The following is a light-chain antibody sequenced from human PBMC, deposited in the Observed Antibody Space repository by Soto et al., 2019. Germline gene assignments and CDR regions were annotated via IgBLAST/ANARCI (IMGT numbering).Light chain of an antibody. J-gene: IGKJ2*01. CDR2: GAS. CDR3: HQYDSSLSDT. Sequence: EIVLTQSPGTLSSSPGERATLSCRASQSVSSSYLAWYQQKRVQAPRLLIYGASSRATGIPDRFSGSGSGSDFTLTISRLEPEDFEVYYCHQYDSSLSDTFGKGTKLEIK. CDR1: QSVSSSY. V-gene: IGKV3-20*01.